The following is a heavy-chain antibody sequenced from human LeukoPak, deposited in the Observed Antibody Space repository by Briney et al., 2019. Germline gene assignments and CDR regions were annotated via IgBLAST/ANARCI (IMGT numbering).Heavy chain of an antibody. CDR2: INHSGST. D-gene: IGHD2-8*01. CDR1: GGSFSGYY. CDR3: ASRSTVYGFDY. V-gene: IGHV4-34*01. J-gene: IGHJ4*02. Sequence: SETLSLTCAVYGGSFSGYYWSWIRQPPGKGLEWIGEINHSGSTNYSPSLKSRVTISVDTSKNQFSLKLSSVTAADTAFYYCASRSTVYGFDYWGQGTLVTVSS.